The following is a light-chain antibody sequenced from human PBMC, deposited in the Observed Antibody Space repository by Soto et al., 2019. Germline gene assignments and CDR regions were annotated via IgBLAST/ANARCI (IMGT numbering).Light chain of an antibody. J-gene: IGKJ1*01. V-gene: IGKV1-39*01. CDR3: QQSYSTPRT. Sequence: DIQMTQSPSSLSASVGDRVTITCRAGQHIRTYFNWYQQKPGKAPKLLIYAASSLQSGVPSTFSGSGSGTDFTLTISSLQPEDFATYYCQQSYSTPRTFGQGTKVDIK. CDR2: AAS. CDR1: QHIRTY.